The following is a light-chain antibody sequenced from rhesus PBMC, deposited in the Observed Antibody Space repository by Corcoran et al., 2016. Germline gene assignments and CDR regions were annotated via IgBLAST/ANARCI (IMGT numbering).Light chain of an antibody. CDR1: QSLWDSDDGYTF. V-gene: IGKV2-104*02. J-gene: IGKJ4*01. CDR2: DGS. Sequence: DIVMTQTPLSLPVTPGEPASISCRSSQSLWDSDDGYTFLDWYLQKPGQFPQFLIYDGSSRASGVPDRFSGSGSDTDFTLKISRVEAEDVGVYYGMQSLEFPLTFGGGTKVEI. CDR3: MQSLEFPLT.